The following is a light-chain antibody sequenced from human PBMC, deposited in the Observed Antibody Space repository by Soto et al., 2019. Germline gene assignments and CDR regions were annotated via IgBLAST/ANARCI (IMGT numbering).Light chain of an antibody. V-gene: IGKV1D-12*01. CDR1: QGISRW. CDR3: QQANSFPIT. CDR2: SAS. Sequence: DIQMTQSPSSVSASVGDRVTITCRASQGISRWLAWFQQKPGKAPKLLIYSASSLLSGVPSRVSGSGSGTDFSLTISSLEPEDFVTYYCQQANSFPITFGQGTRLEIK. J-gene: IGKJ5*01.